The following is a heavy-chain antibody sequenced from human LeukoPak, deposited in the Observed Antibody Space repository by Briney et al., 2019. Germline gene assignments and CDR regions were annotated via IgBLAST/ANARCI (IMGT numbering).Heavy chain of an antibody. D-gene: IGHD2-21*01. CDR2: ISSYDGST. CDR3: ARARLPNAYFDY. Sequence: ASVKVSCKASAYTFTSYGISWVRQAPGEGLEWMGWISSYDGSTNYAQKFQDRVTVTTDTSTSTVYMELRSLRSDDTAVYYCARARLPNAYFDYWGQGTLVTVSS. CDR1: AYTFTSYG. V-gene: IGHV1-18*01. J-gene: IGHJ4*02.